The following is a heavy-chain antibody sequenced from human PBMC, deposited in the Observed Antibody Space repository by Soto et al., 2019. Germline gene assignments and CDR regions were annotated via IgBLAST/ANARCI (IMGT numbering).Heavy chain of an antibody. D-gene: IGHD3-10*01. Sequence: GGSLSLSCAASGFTFSSYWMSWVRQAPGKGLEWVANIKQDGSEKYYVDSVKGRFTISRDNAKNSLYLQMNSLRAEDTAVYYCARDQLVSVWFGRDDAFDIWGQGTMVTVSS. CDR1: GFTFSSYW. J-gene: IGHJ3*02. CDR2: IKQDGSEK. V-gene: IGHV3-7*01. CDR3: ARDQLVSVWFGRDDAFDI.